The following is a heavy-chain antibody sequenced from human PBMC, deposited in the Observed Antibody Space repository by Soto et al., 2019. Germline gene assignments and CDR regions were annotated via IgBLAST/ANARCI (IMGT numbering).Heavy chain of an antibody. CDR2: IKNDGSST. V-gene: IGHV3-74*01. J-gene: IGHJ6*03. CDR1: GFTFNRYW. Sequence: HPGGSLRLSCAASGFTFNRYWMHWVRQAPGKGLVWVSRIKNDGSSTSYTDSVKGRFSISRDNGKNTLYLQMNSLRVEDTAVYYCAKFDDDYYYMDVWGKGTTVTVSS. D-gene: IGHD1-1*01. CDR3: AKFDDDYYYMDV.